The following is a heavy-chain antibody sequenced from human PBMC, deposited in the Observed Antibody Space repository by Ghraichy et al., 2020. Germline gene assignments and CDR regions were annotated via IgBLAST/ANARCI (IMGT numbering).Heavy chain of an antibody. CDR1: GYTFTSYA. CDR2: INTNTGNP. D-gene: IGHD3-10*01. CDR3: ARVVGELWFGELEVWYNWFDP. Sequence: ASVKVSCKASGYTFTSYAMNWVRQAPGQGLEWMGWINTNTGNPTYAQGFTGRFVFSLDTSVSTAYLQISSLKAEDTAVYYCARVVGELWFGELEVWYNWFDPWGQGTLVTVSS. J-gene: IGHJ5*02. V-gene: IGHV7-4-1*02.